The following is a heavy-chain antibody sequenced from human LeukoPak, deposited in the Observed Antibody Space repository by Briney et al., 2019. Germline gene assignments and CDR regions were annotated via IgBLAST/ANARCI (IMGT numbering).Heavy chain of an antibody. V-gene: IGHV1-8*02. Sequence: GASVKVSCKASGGTFSSYAISWVRQAPGQGLEWMGWVHPNSGNTAYAQKFQGRVTMTRDTSISTAYMELSGLRFDDTAVYFCARGPRNDPWGQGTLVTASS. J-gene: IGHJ5*02. CDR3: ARGPRNDP. CDR2: VHPNSGNT. D-gene: IGHD1-14*01. CDR1: GGTFSSYA.